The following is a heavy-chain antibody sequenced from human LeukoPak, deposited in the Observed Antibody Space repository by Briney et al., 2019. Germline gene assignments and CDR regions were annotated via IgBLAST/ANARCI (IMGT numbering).Heavy chain of an antibody. D-gene: IGHD3-10*01. CDR1: GFTFSSYG. J-gene: IGHJ4*02. Sequence: PGGSLRLSCAASGFTFSSYGMHWVRQAPGKGLEWVAVISYDGSNKYYADSVKGRFTISRDNSRNTLYLHMNSLRAEDTAKYYCTSSSPNYGSGSYYNYWGQGTLVTVSS. CDR2: ISYDGSNK. CDR3: TSSSPNYGSGSYYNY. V-gene: IGHV3-30*03.